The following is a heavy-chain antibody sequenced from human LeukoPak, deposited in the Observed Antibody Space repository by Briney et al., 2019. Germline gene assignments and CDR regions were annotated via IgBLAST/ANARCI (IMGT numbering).Heavy chain of an antibody. Sequence: SETLSLACSVSGDSISNFYWNWIRQPPGKRLEWIGNIHYSGNSNYNPSLQSRVTISIDTSRKQLFLKLSSVTAVDTAVYYCALAPKSNWFDFWGQGTLVTVSS. CDR3: ALAPKSNWFDF. CDR1: GDSISNFY. CDR2: IHYSGNS. V-gene: IGHV4-59*08. J-gene: IGHJ5*01.